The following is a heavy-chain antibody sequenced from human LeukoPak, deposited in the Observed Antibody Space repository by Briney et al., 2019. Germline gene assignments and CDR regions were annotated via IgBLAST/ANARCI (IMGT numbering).Heavy chain of an antibody. CDR1: GGSISSYY. Sequence: PSETLSPTCTVSGGSISSYYWSWIRQPPGKGLEWIGYVFYSGSTNYNPSLKSRVTISVDTSKNQISLKLTSVTAADTAVYYCARHPSAVAGKTFDCWGQGTLVTVSS. CDR2: VFYSGST. J-gene: IGHJ4*02. CDR3: ARHPSAVAGKTFDC. D-gene: IGHD6-19*01. V-gene: IGHV4-59*08.